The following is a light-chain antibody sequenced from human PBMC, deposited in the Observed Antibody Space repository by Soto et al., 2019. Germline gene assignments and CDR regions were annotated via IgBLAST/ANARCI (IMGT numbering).Light chain of an antibody. Sequence: EIVLTQSPATLSLSPGERATLSCRASQSVGSYLGWYQQKPGQAPRLLIYDASNRATGIPARFSGSGSGTEFTLTISSLQPDDFATYFCQHYYTYSLTFGQGTRLEI. CDR1: QSVGSY. J-gene: IGKJ5*01. CDR3: QHYYTYSLT. V-gene: IGKV3-11*01. CDR2: DAS.